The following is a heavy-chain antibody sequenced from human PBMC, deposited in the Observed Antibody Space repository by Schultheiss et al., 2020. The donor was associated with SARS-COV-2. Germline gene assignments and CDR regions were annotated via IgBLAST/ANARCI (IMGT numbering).Heavy chain of an antibody. J-gene: IGHJ4*02. CDR3: ARVLYDFWSGPFDY. V-gene: IGHV3-23*01. CDR1: GFTFSSYA. Sequence: GESLKISCAASGFTFSSYAMSWVRQAPGKGLEWVSAISGSGGSTYYADSVKGRFTISRDNSKNTLYLQMNSLRAEDTAVYYCARVLYDFWSGPFDYWGQGTLVTVSS. D-gene: IGHD3-3*01. CDR2: ISGSGGST.